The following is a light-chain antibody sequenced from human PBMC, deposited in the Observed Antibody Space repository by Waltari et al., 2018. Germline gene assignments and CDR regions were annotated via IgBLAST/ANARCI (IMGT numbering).Light chain of an antibody. Sequence: DIVMTQSPLSLPVTPGEPASISCRSIQSVMHSIGYDYLDWYLQKPGQSPQLLIYLGSNRASGVPDRFSGSGSGTDFTLKISRVEAEDVGVYYCMQALQAPISFGQGTKLEIK. V-gene: IGKV2-28*01. CDR1: QSVMHSIGYDY. J-gene: IGKJ2*03. CDR2: LGS. CDR3: MQALQAPIS.